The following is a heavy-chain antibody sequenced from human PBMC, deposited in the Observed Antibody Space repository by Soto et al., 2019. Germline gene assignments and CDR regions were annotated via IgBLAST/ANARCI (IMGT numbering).Heavy chain of an antibody. CDR2: VSYNGGNK. Sequence: QVQLVESGRGVVQPGRSLRLSCAASGFSFSKYALHWVRQAPGKGLEWVAVVSYNGGNKYYADSVKGRFTISRDNSKNTLYLQVHSLRVEDTAVYYCARGSYGVYLDYWGQGTLVTVSS. CDR1: GFSFSKYA. V-gene: IGHV3-30-3*01. CDR3: ARGSYGVYLDY. D-gene: IGHD4-17*01. J-gene: IGHJ4*02.